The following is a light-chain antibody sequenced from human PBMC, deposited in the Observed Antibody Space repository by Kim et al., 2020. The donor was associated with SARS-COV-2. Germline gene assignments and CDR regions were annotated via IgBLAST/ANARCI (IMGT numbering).Light chain of an antibody. CDR2: DVS. J-gene: IGKJ5*01. V-gene: IGKV3-11*01. CDR3: QRRSDWLTT. Sequence: ELVLTQSPATLSLSPGERATLSCRASQSVGTYLAWYQQKPGQSPRLLMYDVSNRASGIPARFSGSGSGTDFTLIISSLEPEDFAIYYCQRRSDWLTTFGQGTRLEIK. CDR1: QSVGTY.